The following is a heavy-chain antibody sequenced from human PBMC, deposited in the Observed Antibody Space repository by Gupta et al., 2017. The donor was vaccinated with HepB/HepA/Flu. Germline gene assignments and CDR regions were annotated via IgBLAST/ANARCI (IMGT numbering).Heavy chain of an antibody. Sequence: EVQLVESGGALVQPGGSLRLSCAASGFTFSNNWMDWVRQAPGKGLEWVANIRQDGSDKYYVDSVKGRFTISRDNAKNSLYLQMNSLRVEDTAVYYCSRTLDDWGQGTLVTVSS. V-gene: IGHV3-7*01. CDR2: IRQDGSDK. CDR1: GFTFSNNW. CDR3: SRTLDD. J-gene: IGHJ4*02.